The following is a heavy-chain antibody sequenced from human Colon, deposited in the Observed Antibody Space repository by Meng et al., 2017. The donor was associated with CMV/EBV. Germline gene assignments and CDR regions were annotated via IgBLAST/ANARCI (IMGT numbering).Heavy chain of an antibody. Sequence: VQLVQYGAEVKKPGASVQVSCKASGSTFPGYFMYWVRQAPGQGLEWMGSINPNSGGTNYAQKFQGRVTMTRDTSINTAYMELSRLRSDDTAVYYCATVSGGDFDYWGQGTLVTVSS. CDR3: ATVSGGDFDY. D-gene: IGHD1-26*01. V-gene: IGHV1-2*02. CDR2: INPNSGGT. CDR1: GSTFPGYF. J-gene: IGHJ4*02.